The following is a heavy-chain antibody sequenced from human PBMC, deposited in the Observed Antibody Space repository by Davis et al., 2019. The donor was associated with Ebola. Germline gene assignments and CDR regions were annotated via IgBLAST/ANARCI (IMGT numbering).Heavy chain of an antibody. D-gene: IGHD1-7*01. CDR2: IYYSGST. V-gene: IGHV4-59*01. CDR3: ARDLITGTTLAFDI. CDR1: GGSISSYY. J-gene: IGHJ3*02. Sequence: PSETLSLTCTVSGGSISSYYWSWIRQPPGKGLEWIGYIYYSGSTNYNPPLKSRVTISVDTSKNQFSLKLSSVTAADTAVYYCARDLITGTTLAFDIWGQGTMVTVSS.